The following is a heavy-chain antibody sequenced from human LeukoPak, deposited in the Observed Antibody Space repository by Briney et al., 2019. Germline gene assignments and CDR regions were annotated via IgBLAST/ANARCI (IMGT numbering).Heavy chain of an antibody. CDR3: ARYYGSGSLDY. D-gene: IGHD3-10*01. J-gene: IGHJ4*02. Sequence: ASVKVSCKTSGYTFTGYFMYWVRQAPGQGLEWMGWINPNSGGTNYAQKFQGRVTMTRDTSISTAYMELSRLRSDDTAVYYCARYYGSGSLDYWGQGTLVTVSS. V-gene: IGHV1-2*02. CDR1: GYTFTGYF. CDR2: INPNSGGT.